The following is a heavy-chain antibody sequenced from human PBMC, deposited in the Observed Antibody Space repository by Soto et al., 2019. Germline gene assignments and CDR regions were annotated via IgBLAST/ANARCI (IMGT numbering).Heavy chain of an antibody. CDR1: GGSVSSGSYY. CDR2: IYYSGST. V-gene: IGHV4-61*01. J-gene: IGHJ4*02. D-gene: IGHD3-16*01. Sequence: SETLSLTCTVSGGSVSSGSYYWSWIRQPPGKGLEWIGYIYYSGSTNYNPSLKSRVTISVDTSKNQFSLKLSSVTAADTAVYYCARVLSLAGTNFDYWGQGTLVTVSS. CDR3: ARVLSLAGTNFDY.